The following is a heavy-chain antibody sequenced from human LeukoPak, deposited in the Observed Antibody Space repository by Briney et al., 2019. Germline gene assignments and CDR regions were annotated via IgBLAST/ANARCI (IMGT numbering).Heavy chain of an antibody. CDR2: ISGSGGDT. J-gene: IGHJ3*02. V-gene: IGHV3-23*01. CDR3: AKTRTYSATYPDAFDI. Sequence: GGSLRLSCAASGFTFSSYAMRWVRQAPGKGLEWVSAISGSGGDTYYADSVKGRFTMSRDNSKNTLYLQMNSLRAEDTAIYYCAKTRTYSATYPDAFDIWGQGTMVTVSS. CDR1: GFTFSSYA. D-gene: IGHD1-26*01.